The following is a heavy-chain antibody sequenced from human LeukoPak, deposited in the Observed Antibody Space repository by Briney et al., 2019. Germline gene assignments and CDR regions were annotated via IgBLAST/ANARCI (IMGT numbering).Heavy chain of an antibody. D-gene: IGHD3-9*01. CDR3: ATASPYYDILTGYSNYFDS. V-gene: IGHV4-38-2*01. CDR1: GYSISSSYY. CDR2: IYYSGST. Sequence: PSETLSLTCAVSGYSISSSYYWGWIRQPPGKGLEWIGSIYYSGSTYYNPSLKSRVTISVDTSKNQFSLKLSSVTAADTAVYYCATASPYYDILTGYSNYFDSWGQGTLVTVSS. J-gene: IGHJ4*02.